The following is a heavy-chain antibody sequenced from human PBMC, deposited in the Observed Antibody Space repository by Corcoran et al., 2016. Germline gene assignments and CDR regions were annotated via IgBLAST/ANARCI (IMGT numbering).Heavy chain of an antibody. Sequence: EVQLVESGGGLVQPGGSLKLSCAASGFTFSGSAMHWVRQASGKGLEWVGRIRSKANSYATAYAASVKGRVTISRDDSKNPAYLQMNSLKTEDTAVYYCTRLIDGSGWSYRYYLGQGTLVTVSS. V-gene: IGHV3-73*02. CDR1: GFTFSGSA. J-gene: IGHJ4*02. CDR2: IRSKANSYAT. CDR3: TRLIDGSGWSYRYY. D-gene: IGHD6-19*01.